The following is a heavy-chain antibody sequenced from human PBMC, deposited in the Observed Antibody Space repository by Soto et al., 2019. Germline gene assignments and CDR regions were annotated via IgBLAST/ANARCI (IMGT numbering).Heavy chain of an antibody. D-gene: IGHD3-16*01. J-gene: IGHJ4*02. Sequence: QVQLVQSGAEVKKPGASVKVSFKTSGYSFTSYGISWVRQAPGQGVEWMGWINPYNGNTNYAQKLQGRVTMTTDTSTNTAYMELRSLRSDDTAVYYCARDWFGIDYWGQGTLVTVSS. CDR3: ARDWFGIDY. CDR2: INPYNGNT. CDR1: GYSFTSYG. V-gene: IGHV1-18*01.